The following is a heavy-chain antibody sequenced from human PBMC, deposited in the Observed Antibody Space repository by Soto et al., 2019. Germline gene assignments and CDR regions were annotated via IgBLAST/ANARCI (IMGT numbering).Heavy chain of an antibody. D-gene: IGHD3-10*01. V-gene: IGHV1-18*01. Sequence: QVQLVQSGAEVKKPGASVKVSCKASGYTFTSYGISWVRQAPGQGLEWMGWISAYNGNTNYAQKLQGRVTMTTDTSTSTAYMELSSLRSDDTAVYYCARDRAFYGSGSKSMDVWGQGTTVTVSS. CDR3: ARDRAFYGSGSKSMDV. CDR1: GYTFTSYG. J-gene: IGHJ6*02. CDR2: ISAYNGNT.